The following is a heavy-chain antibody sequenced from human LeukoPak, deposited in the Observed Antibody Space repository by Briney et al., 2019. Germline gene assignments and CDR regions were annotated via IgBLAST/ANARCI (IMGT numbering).Heavy chain of an antibody. Sequence: QPGGSLRLSCAASGFTFTHSWMSWVRQAPGKGLEWVANIKQDGSEKYYVDSVKGRFTISRDNAKNSLYLQMNSLRAEDTAVYYCARDLLSSVGWGQGTLVTVSS. V-gene: IGHV3-7*01. CDR1: GFTFTHSW. CDR3: ARDLLSSVG. D-gene: IGHD1-26*01. CDR2: IKQDGSEK. J-gene: IGHJ4*02.